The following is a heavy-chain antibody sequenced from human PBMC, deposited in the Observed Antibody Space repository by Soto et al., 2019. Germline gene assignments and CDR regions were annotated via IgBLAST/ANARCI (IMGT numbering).Heavy chain of an antibody. J-gene: IGHJ4*02. Sequence: GGSLRLSCAASGFTFDDYALHWVRQAQGKSLEWVSGISWNSGSIGYADSVKGRFTISRDNAKNSLYLQMNSLRAGDTAVYYCAKVAPDSGSYYGYFDYWGQGTLVTVSS. V-gene: IGHV3-9*01. CDR3: AKVAPDSGSYYGYFDY. D-gene: IGHD1-26*01. CDR1: GFTFDDYA. CDR2: ISWNSGSI.